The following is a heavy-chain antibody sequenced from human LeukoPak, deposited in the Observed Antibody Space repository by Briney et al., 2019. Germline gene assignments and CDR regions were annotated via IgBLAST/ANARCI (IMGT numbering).Heavy chain of an antibody. V-gene: IGHV4-38-2*02. J-gene: IGHJ4*02. CDR2: IYHSGST. CDR1: GYSISSGYY. D-gene: IGHD6-19*01. CDR3: ARQSGSGWPFDY. Sequence: SETLSLTCTVSGYSISSGYYWGWIRQPPGKGLERIGSIYHSGSTYYNPSLKSQVTISVDTSKNQFSLKLSSVTAADTAVYYCARQSGSGWPFDYWGQGTLVTVSS.